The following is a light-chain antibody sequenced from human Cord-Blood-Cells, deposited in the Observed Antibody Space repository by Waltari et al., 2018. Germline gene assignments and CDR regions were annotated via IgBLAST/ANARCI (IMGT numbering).Light chain of an antibody. V-gene: IGKV1-5*01. CDR2: DAS. CDR3: HQYNSYSYT. J-gene: IGKJ2*01. Sequence: DIQMTQSPSTLSASVGDRVTITCRASQSISSWLAWYQQKPGKATKLLIYDASSLESGVPSRFSSSGSVTEFTLTISSMQPDDFATYYCHQYNSYSYTFGQGTKLEIK. CDR1: QSISSW.